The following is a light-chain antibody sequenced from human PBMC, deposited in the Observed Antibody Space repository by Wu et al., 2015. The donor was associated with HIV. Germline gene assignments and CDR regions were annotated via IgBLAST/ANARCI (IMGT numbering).Light chain of an antibody. CDR1: QGISSS. Sequence: DIQLAQSPSFLSASVGDRVTITCRASQGISSSLAWYQQKPGKAPHLLIYAASTLQSGVPSRFSGSGSGTEFTLTISSLQPEDFATYYCQQLNSYPQTFGQGTKVEIK. CDR3: QQLNSYPQT. J-gene: IGKJ1*01. V-gene: IGKV1-9*01. CDR2: AAS.